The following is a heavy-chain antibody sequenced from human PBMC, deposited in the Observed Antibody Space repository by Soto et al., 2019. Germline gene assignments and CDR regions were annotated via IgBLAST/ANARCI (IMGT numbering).Heavy chain of an antibody. CDR3: ATSRVDSIIWSTGLGY. V-gene: IGHV3-53*01. CDR1: GFSVSTNY. D-gene: IGHD6-13*01. Sequence: EVQLVESGGGLIQPGGSLRLSCAASGFSVSTNYMSWVRQAPGKGLEWVSVIYSDGDTYYADSVKGRFTISRDNSKNTLYLQMNSLRAEDTAVYYCATSRVDSIIWSTGLGYWGQGTLVTVSS. CDR2: IYSDGDT. J-gene: IGHJ4*02.